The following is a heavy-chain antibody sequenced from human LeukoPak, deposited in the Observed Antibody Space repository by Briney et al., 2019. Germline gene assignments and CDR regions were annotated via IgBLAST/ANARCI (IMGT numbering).Heavy chain of an antibody. CDR3: ARGRLRLLVTPYFLDY. D-gene: IGHD2-15*01. V-gene: IGHV3-23*01. Sequence: GVTLRLSCAASGFTFSNHAMSWVRQAPRRGVEWVAGISLSGGKPYLQHSLKGRFTISRDISKNTLYLQTDSRRAEDTAIYYCARGRLRLLVTPYFLDYWGQGALVTVSS. CDR2: ISLSGGKP. CDR1: GFTFSNHA. J-gene: IGHJ4*02.